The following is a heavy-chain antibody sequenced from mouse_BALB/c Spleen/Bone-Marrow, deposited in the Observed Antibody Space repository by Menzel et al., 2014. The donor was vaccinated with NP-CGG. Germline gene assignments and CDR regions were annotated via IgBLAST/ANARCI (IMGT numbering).Heavy chain of an antibody. CDR2: IRSTSNNYAT. V-gene: IGHV10-1*02. Sequence: EVMLVESGGGLVQPKGSLKISCAASGFTFNTYAMNWVRQAPGKGLEWVARIRSTSNNYATYYVDSVKDRFTVSRDDSQSMLYLQMNNLRTEDTAMYYCVTYYDYDLYAMDYWGQGTSVTVSS. CDR1: GFTFNTYA. J-gene: IGHJ4*01. CDR3: VTYYDYDLYAMDY. D-gene: IGHD2-4*01.